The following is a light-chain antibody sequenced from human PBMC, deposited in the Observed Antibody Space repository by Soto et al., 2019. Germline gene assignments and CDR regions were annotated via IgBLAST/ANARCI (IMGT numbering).Light chain of an antibody. CDR3: QQYGSSPWT. CDR1: PTIRSNY. J-gene: IGKJ1*01. Sequence: ETVWTQSPGTLSLSPGERVTLSCRASPTIRSNYLAWYRQTPGQAPRLLIYGASNRATGIADRFSGSGSGTDFSLIISRLEPEDFALYYCQQYGSSPWTFGRGPKVEIK. V-gene: IGKV3-20*01. CDR2: GAS.